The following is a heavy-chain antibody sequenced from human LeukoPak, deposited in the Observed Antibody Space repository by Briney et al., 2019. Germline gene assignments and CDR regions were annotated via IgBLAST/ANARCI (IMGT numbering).Heavy chain of an antibody. V-gene: IGHV4-59*11. CDR2: IFYSGST. J-gene: IGHJ4*02. CDR3: ARSPPPRGLQLVFYDY. CDR1: GGSIRHHY. D-gene: IGHD1-1*01. Sequence: SETLSLTCTVSGGSIRHHYGTWIRQPPGKGLEWIGHIFYSGSTNYSPSLKSRVTISVDLSKNQFSLKLKSVTAADTAVYYCARSPPPRGLQLVFYDYWGQGALVTVSS.